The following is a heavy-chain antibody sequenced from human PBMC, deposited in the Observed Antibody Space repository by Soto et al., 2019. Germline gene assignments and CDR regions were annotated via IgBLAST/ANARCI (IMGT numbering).Heavy chain of an antibody. Sequence: QVQLQESGPGLVKPSQTLSLTCNVSSGSISRGPYYWSWIRQHPGGGLEWSGYIYYSGSAYYNPSLESRVTMSIDTSKSHVSINLISVTAADTSVYYCARGSLVRGVTPFDIWGHGTLVTVSS. CDR2: IYYSGSA. CDR1: SGSISRGPYY. D-gene: IGHD3-10*01. CDR3: ARGSLVRGVTPFDI. V-gene: IGHV4-31*03. J-gene: IGHJ3*02.